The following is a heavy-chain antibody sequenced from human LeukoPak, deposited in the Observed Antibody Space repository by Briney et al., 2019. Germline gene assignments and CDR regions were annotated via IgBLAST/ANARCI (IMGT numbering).Heavy chain of an antibody. V-gene: IGHV3-48*03. CDR3: AELGITMIGGV. Sequence: GGSLRLSCAASGFTLSSYEMNWVRQAPGKGLEGVSYISSSDSTIYYADSVKGRFTISRDNAKNSLYLQMNSLRAEDTAVYYCAELGITMIGGVWGKGTTVTISS. CDR2: ISSSDSTI. CDR1: GFTLSSYE. J-gene: IGHJ6*04. D-gene: IGHD3-10*02.